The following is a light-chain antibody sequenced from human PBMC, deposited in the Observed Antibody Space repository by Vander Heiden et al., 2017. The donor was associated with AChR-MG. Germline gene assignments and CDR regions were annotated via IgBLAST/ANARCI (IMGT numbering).Light chain of an antibody. Sequence: DIQMSRSPSSLSASARDRVHITCRASQSNSSYLNLYQQKPGKAPKLLIYAEASLQSAGPSRISSSGAGTDVTLIIISRQPEEFATYYWQQCDSNPRTFGQGTKVEIK. CDR3: QQCDSNPRT. CDR2: AEA. J-gene: IGKJ1*01. CDR1: QSNSSY. V-gene: IGKV1-39*01.